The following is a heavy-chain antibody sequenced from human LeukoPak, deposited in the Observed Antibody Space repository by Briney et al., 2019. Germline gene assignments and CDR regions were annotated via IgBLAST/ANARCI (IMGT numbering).Heavy chain of an antibody. D-gene: IGHD2-15*01. V-gene: IGHV3-30*18. CDR3: ANTGYCSGGSCYSIDY. CDR1: GFTFSSYG. CDR2: ISYDGSNK. J-gene: IGHJ4*02. Sequence: PGRSLRLSCAASGFTFSSYGMHWVRQAPGKRLEWVAVISYDGSNKYYADSVKGRFTISRDNSKNTLYLQMNSLRAEDTAVYYCANTGYCSGGSCYSIDYWGQGTLVTVSS.